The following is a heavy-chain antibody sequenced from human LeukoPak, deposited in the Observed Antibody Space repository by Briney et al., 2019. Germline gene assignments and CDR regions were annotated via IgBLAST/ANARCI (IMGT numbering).Heavy chain of an antibody. J-gene: IGHJ5*02. CDR1: GFTFSSYS. V-gene: IGHV3-21*04. Sequence: GGSLRLSCAASGFTFSSYSMNWVRQAPGKGLEWVSSISSSSSYIYYADSVKGRFTISRDNAKNSLYLQMNSLRAEDTAVYYCARAGSTGWYGDWFDPWGQGTLVTVSS. D-gene: IGHD6-19*01. CDR3: ARAGSTGWYGDWFDP. CDR2: ISSSSSYI.